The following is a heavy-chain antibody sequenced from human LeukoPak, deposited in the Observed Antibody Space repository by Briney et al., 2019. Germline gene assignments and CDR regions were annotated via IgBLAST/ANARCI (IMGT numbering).Heavy chain of an antibody. J-gene: IGHJ4*02. CDR3: ASQGGAMVFDY. V-gene: IGHV1-46*01. D-gene: IGHD5-18*01. Sequence: ASVKVSCKSSGYTFTSNYMHWVRQAPGQGLEWLGIINPSGGSTTYAQKFQGRVTMTRDTSTSTVYMELSSLRSEDTAVYYCASQGGAMVFDYWGQGTLVTVSS. CDR1: GYTFTSNY. CDR2: INPSGGST.